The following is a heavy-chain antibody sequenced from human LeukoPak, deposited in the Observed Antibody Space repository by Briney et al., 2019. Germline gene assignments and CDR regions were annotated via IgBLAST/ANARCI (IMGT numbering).Heavy chain of an antibody. V-gene: IGHV4-34*01. CDR3: ARGPSKTTATTSSSYYWYFDL. CDR1: GGSFSGYY. Sequence: SETLSLTCAVYGGSFSGYYWSWIRQPPGKGLEWIGEINHSGSTNYNPSLKSRVTISVDTSKNQFSLKLSSVTAADTAVYYCARGPSKTTATTSSSYYWYFDLWGRGTLVTVSS. D-gene: IGHD4-17*01. CDR2: INHSGST. J-gene: IGHJ2*01.